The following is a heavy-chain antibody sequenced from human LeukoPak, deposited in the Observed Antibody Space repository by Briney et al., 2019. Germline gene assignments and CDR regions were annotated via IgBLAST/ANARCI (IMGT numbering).Heavy chain of an antibody. CDR1: GGSISSYY. CDR3: ARGEYYGSGSYYPGDY. Sequence: SETLSLTCTVSGGSISSYYWSWIRQPPGKGLEWIGYIYYSGSTYYNPSLKSPVSISVDTSKSHFSLRLSSVTAADTAVYYCARGEYYGSGSYYPGDYWGQGTLVTVSS. V-gene: IGHV4-59*12. CDR2: IYYSGST. J-gene: IGHJ4*02. D-gene: IGHD3-10*01.